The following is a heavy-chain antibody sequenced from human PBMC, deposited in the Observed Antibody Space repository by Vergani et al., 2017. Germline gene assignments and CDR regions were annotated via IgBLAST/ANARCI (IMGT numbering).Heavy chain of an antibody. J-gene: IGHJ2*01. CDR2: FDPEDGET. CDR3: ATAPIYGDDVGLKENWYFDL. D-gene: IGHD4-17*01. Sequence: QVQLVQSGAEVKKPGASVKVSCKVSGYTLTELSMHWVRQAPGKGLEWMGGFDPEDGETIYAQKFQGRVTMTEDTSTDTAYMELSSLRSEDTAVYYCATAPIYGDDVGLKENWYFDLWGRGTLVTVSS. CDR1: GYTLTELS. V-gene: IGHV1-24*01.